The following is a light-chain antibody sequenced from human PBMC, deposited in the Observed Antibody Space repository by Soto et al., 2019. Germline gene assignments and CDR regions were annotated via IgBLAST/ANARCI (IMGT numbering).Light chain of an antibody. CDR2: RAF. Sequence: EIVMTQSPATLSLSPGERATLSCRASLSVSSDLAWYRQKPGQAPRLLIYRAFTRATGIPARFSGSGFGTDFTLTISSLQPEDFATYYCQQLTNFRFTFGQGTKLDIK. V-gene: IGKV3-15*01. CDR3: QQLTNFRFT. CDR1: LSVSSD. J-gene: IGKJ2*01.